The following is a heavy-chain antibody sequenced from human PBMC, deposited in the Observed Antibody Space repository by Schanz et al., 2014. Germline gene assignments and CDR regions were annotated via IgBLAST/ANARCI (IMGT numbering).Heavy chain of an antibody. CDR1: GFSFSRYG. CDR2: ISSDETVT. D-gene: IGHD3-16*01. Sequence: QIQLVESGGGVVQPGTSLRLSCTISGFSFSRYGMHWVRQAPGKGLEWVAVISSDETVTYYVDSVKGRFTISRDNSKNTLYLQMRSLKTEDTAVYYCAKIGYGGLLNYYIDHWGQGTLVTVSS. CDR3: AKIGYGGLLNYYIDH. J-gene: IGHJ4*02. V-gene: IGHV3-30*18.